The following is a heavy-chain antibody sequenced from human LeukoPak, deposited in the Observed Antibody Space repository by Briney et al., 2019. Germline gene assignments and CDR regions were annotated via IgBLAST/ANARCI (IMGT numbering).Heavy chain of an antibody. Sequence: SETLSLTCAVYGGSFSGYYWSWIRQPPGKGLEWIGEINHSGSTNCNPSLKSRVTISVDTSKNQFSLKLSSVTAADTAVYYCARGGVRYFDWLIDYWGQGTLVTVSS. D-gene: IGHD3-9*01. CDR2: INHSGST. J-gene: IGHJ4*02. CDR1: GGSFSGYY. V-gene: IGHV4-34*01. CDR3: ARGGVRYFDWLIDY.